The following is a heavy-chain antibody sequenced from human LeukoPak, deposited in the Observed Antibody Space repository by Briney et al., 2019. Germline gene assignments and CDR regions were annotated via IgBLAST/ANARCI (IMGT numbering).Heavy chain of an antibody. Sequence: GGSLRLSCAASGFTFSSYGMHWVRQAPGKGLEWVAFIRYDGSNKYYADSVKGRFTISRDNSKNTLYLQMNSLRAEDTAVYYCAKDRRTGTTLFYYWGQGTLVTVSS. V-gene: IGHV3-30*02. CDR3: AKDRRTGTTLFYY. CDR2: IRYDGSNK. D-gene: IGHD1-1*01. J-gene: IGHJ4*02. CDR1: GFTFSSYG.